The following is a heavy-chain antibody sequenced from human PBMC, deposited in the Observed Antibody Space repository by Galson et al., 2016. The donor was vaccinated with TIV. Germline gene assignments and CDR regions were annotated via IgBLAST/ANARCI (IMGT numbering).Heavy chain of an antibody. V-gene: IGHV3-7*01. CDR3: ARLLEWTHEAFDT. CDR2: IDKDGNEK. CDR1: GFTFGNYW. Sequence: SLRLSCAASGFTFGNYWMSWVRQAPGKGLEWVANIDKDGNEKYYVDSVKGRFTISRDNAKNTLYLQMNNLRAEDMAIFYCARLLEWTHEAFDTWGQGTMVTVSA. J-gene: IGHJ3*02. D-gene: IGHD3-3*01.